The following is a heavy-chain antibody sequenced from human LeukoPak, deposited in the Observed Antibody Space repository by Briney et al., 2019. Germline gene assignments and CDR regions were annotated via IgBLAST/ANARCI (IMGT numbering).Heavy chain of an antibody. CDR2: ITSTSSYK. J-gene: IGHJ4*02. V-gene: IGHV3-21*01. CDR3: ARAPGYGAAYYFDY. Sequence: PGGSLRLSCAAPGFTFSNYNMNWVRQAPGKGLEWISSITSTSSYKFYADSVKGRFTISRDNSKNTLYLQMNSLRAEDTAVYYCARAPGYGAAYYFDYWGQGTLVTVSS. CDR1: GFTFSNYN. D-gene: IGHD1-1*01.